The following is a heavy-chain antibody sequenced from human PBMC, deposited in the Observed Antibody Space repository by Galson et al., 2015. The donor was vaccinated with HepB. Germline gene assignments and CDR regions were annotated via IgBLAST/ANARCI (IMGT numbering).Heavy chain of an antibody. CDR3: VKDLVVPAAIGFDY. D-gene: IGHD2-2*01. CDR1: GFTFSSYS. J-gene: IGHJ4*02. Sequence: SLRLSCAASGFTFSSYSMNWVRQAPGRGLEYVSAISSNGGSTYYADSVKGRFTISRDNSKNTLYLQMSSLRAEDTAVYYCVKDLVVPAAIGFDYWGQGTLVTVSS. V-gene: IGHV3-64D*06. CDR2: ISSNGGST.